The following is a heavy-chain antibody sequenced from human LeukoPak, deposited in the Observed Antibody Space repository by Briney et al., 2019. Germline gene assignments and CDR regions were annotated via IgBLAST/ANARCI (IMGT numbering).Heavy chain of an antibody. D-gene: IGHD3-16*01. CDR3: AKRVGGVNNFDY. J-gene: IGHJ4*02. CDR1: RFTFSSYA. V-gene: IGHV3-23*01. Sequence: GGSLRLSCAASRFTFSSYAMSWVRQAPGKGLEWVSAISGSGGTTYNADSVKGRFTISRDNSKNTLYLQLNSLRAEDTAVYYCAKRVGGVNNFDYWGQGTLVTVSS. CDR2: ISGSGGTT.